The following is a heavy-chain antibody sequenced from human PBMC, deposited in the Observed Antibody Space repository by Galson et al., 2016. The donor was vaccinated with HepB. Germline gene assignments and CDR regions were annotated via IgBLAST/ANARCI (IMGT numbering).Heavy chain of an antibody. D-gene: IGHD3-3*01. Sequence: LRLSCAASGFTVSNNYMRWVRQAPGKGLEWVGHIKSESDYGATDYAAPVEGRFIISKDESEKTLSLEMNNLKSEDTAVYYCTTEDYDFWSGYYLGYWGQGTLVIVSS. CDR3: TTEDYDFWSGYYLGY. V-gene: IGHV3-15*01. CDR1: GFTVSNNY. J-gene: IGHJ1*01. CDR2: IKSESDYGAT.